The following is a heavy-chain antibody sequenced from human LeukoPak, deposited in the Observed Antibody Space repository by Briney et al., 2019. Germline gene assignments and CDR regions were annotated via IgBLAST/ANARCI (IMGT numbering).Heavy chain of an antibody. CDR2: IKGIGPTT. V-gene: IGHV3-11*04. CDR1: GFIFSDYY. J-gene: IGHJ6*03. D-gene: IGHD3-16*01. CDR3: ARAGELRYMDV. Sequence: GGSLRLSCGASGFIFSDYYMSWIRQAPGKGLEWVSTIKGIGPTTYYADSLKGRFTISRDNAKNSLFLQMSSLRADDTAIYYCARAGELRYMDVWGKGTAVTVSS.